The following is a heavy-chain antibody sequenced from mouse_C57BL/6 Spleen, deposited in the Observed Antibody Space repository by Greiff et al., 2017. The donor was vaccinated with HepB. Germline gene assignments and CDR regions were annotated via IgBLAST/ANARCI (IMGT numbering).Heavy chain of an antibody. J-gene: IGHJ3*01. Sequence: VQLQQSGGGLVKPGGSLKLSCAASGFTFSSYAMSWVRQTPEKRLEWVATISDGGSYTYYPDNVKGRFTISRDNAKNNLYLQMSHLKSEDTAMYYCAREGYYVWFAYWGQGTLVTVSA. CDR1: GFTFSSYA. D-gene: IGHD2-3*01. CDR3: AREGYYVWFAY. CDR2: ISDGGSYT. V-gene: IGHV5-4*01.